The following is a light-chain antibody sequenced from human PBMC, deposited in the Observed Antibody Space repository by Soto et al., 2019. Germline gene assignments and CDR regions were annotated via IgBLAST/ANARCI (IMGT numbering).Light chain of an antibody. Sequence: QSVLTQPPSASGSPGQRVTISCSGSSANIGSYEVSWYQQFPGMAPRLLIYFNNQRPSGVPDRFSGSKSDTSASLAISGLQSGDEADYYCASWDGDLNGVLFGGGTKLTVL. V-gene: IGLV1-44*01. CDR1: SANIGSYE. CDR3: ASWDGDLNGVL. J-gene: IGLJ3*02. CDR2: FNN.